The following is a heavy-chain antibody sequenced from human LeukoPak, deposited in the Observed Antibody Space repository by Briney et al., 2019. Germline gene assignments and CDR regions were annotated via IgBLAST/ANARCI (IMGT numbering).Heavy chain of an antibody. CDR2: IYTSGST. V-gene: IGHV4-4*07. D-gene: IGHD6-13*01. CDR1: GGSNSSYY. Sequence: SETLSLTCTVSGGSNSSYYWSWIRQPAGKGLEWIGRIYTSGSTNYNPSLKSRVTMSVDTSKNQFSLKLSSVTAADTAVYYCASAGDSSSPGGTYYYYYYMDVWGKGTTVTVSS. CDR3: ASAGDSSSPGGTYYYYYYMDV. J-gene: IGHJ6*03.